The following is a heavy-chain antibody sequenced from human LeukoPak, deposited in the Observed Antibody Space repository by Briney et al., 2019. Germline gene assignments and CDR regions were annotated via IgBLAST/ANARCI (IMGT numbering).Heavy chain of an antibody. V-gene: IGHV1-18*01. Sequence: ASVKVSCKTSGYTFTSYGISWVRQAPGQGLEWMGWISAYNGNTNYAQKLQGRVTMTTGTSTSTAYMELRSLRSDDTAVYYCARGSYGSGILSYFDYWGQGTLVTVSS. CDR1: GYTFTSYG. CDR2: ISAYNGNT. D-gene: IGHD3-10*01. J-gene: IGHJ4*02. CDR3: ARGSYGSGILSYFDY.